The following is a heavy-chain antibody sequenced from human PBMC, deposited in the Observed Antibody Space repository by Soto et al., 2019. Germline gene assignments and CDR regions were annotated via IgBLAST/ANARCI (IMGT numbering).Heavy chain of an antibody. J-gene: IGHJ5*02. CDR2: IYHSGST. Sequence: PSETLSLTCAVSGYSISSGYYWGWIRQPPGKGLEWIGSIYHSGSTYYNPSLKSRVTISVDTSKNQFSLKLSSVTAADTAVYYCARDVPGIAVAGDWLDPWGQGTLVTVYS. V-gene: IGHV4-38-2*02. CDR1: GYSISSGYY. CDR3: ARDVPGIAVAGDWLDP. D-gene: IGHD6-19*01.